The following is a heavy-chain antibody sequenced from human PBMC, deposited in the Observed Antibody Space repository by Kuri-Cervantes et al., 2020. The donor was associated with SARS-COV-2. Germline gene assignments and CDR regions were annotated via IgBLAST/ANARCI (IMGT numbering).Heavy chain of an antibody. CDR3: ARDLQRGTFDI. Sequence: SVNVSCKASGGTFSSYAISWVRQAPGQELEWMGGIIPIFGTANYAQKFQGRVTITADKSTSTAYMELSSLRSEDTAVYYCARDLQRGTFDIWGQGTMVTVSS. J-gene: IGHJ3*02. V-gene: IGHV1-69*06. CDR2: IIPIFGTA. CDR1: GGTFSSYA. D-gene: IGHD1-14*01.